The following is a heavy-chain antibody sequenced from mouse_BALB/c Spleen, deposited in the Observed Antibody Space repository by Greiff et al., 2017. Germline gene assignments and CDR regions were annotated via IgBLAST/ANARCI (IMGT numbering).Heavy chain of an antibody. Sequence: QVQLKQSGAELVRPGASVKLSCTTSGYIFTSYWIHWVKQRSGQGLEWIARIYPGTGSTYYNEKFKGKATLTADKSSSTAYMQLSSLTSEDSAVYFCARSNGYASWGYFDFWGAGTTVTVSA. CDR3: ARSNGYASWGYFDF. V-gene: IGHV1-76*01. D-gene: IGHD2-2*01. CDR1: GYIFTSYW. CDR2: IYPGTGST. J-gene: IGHJ1*01.